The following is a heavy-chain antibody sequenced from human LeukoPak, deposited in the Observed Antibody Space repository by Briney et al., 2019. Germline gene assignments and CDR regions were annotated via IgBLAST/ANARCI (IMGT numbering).Heavy chain of an antibody. D-gene: IGHD6-19*01. V-gene: IGHV3-49*03. CDR1: GFTFGDYA. CDR3: TKKAPYSSGWPFDY. Sequence: GGSLRLSCTASGFTFGDYAMSWFCQAPGKGLEWVGFIRSKAYGGTTEYAASVKGRFTISRDDSKSIAYLQMNSLKTEDTAVYYCTKKAPYSSGWPFDYWGQGTLVTVSS. CDR2: IRSKAYGGTT. J-gene: IGHJ4*02.